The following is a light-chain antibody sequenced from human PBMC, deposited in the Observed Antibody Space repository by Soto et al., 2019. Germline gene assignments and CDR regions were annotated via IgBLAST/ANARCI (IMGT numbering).Light chain of an antibody. V-gene: IGLV2-18*02. Sequence: QSALTQPPSVSGSPGQSVTISCTGTSSDVGSYNRVAWYQQPPGTAPKLMIYEVSNRPSGVPDRFSGSKSGNTASLTIYGLQAEDEADYYCNSYTSSDTYVFGTGTKLTVL. CDR2: EVS. CDR1: SSDVGSYNR. CDR3: NSYTSSDTYV. J-gene: IGLJ1*01.